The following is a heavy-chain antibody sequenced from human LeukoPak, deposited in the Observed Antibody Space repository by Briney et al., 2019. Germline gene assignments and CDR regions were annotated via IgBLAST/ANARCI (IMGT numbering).Heavy chain of an antibody. CDR1: GDSIRGSFYY. CDR2: VSSNGNP. Sequence: SETLSLTCTVSGDSIRGSFYYWAWIRQSPGKGLEWIGSVSSNGNPDYSPSLRSRVTISVDKSKNQFSLKLSSVTAADTSVYYCARDRACGSGILRFDPWGQGTLVTVSS. J-gene: IGHJ5*02. D-gene: IGHD3-10*01. CDR3: ARDRACGSGILRFDP. V-gene: IGHV4-39*07.